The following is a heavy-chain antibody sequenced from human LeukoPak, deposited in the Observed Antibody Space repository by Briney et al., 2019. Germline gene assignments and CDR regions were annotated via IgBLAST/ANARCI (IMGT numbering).Heavy chain of an antibody. J-gene: IGHJ5*02. CDR2: ISSNGGST. CDR3: AKAPVGDWGVSDA. CDR1: GFTFSRYS. D-gene: IGHD3-16*01. V-gene: IGHV3-64*01. Sequence: GGSPRLSCAASGFTFSRYSMHWVRQAPGKGLEYVSAISSNGGSTYYANSVKGRFTISRDHSKNTLFLQMDSLRAEDTAEYYCAKAPVGDWGVSDAWGQGTLVTVSS.